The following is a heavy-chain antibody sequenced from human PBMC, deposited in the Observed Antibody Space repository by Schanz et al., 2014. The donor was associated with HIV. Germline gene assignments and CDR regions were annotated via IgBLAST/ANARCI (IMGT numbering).Heavy chain of an antibody. D-gene: IGHD3-3*01. CDR1: GFTFSSHA. CDR3: AKTGWSQGNYYYYYGMDV. Sequence: EVQLLESGGGLVEPGESLRLSCAVSGFTFSSHAMTWVRQAPGKGLEWVSGISISGETTYYADSVKGRFTISRDNSKNTLYLQMSSLRVEDTAVYYCAKTGWSQGNYYYYYGMDVWGQGTTVTVSS. J-gene: IGHJ6*02. CDR2: ISISGETT. V-gene: IGHV3-23*01.